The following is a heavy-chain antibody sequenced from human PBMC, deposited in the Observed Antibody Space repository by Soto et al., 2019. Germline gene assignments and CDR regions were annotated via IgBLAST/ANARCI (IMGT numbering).Heavy chain of an antibody. CDR3: VRGTSAWKGVDV. CDR1: GFLFRSYW. V-gene: IGHV3-74*01. J-gene: IGHJ6*02. Sequence: EVQLVESGGDLVQPGASLRLSCVPSGFLFRSYWMHWVRQTPAKGLVWVSEIRPDGSNTNYADSVRGRFTMSRANAKNALYLQMNSLRVEDTGVYYCVRGTSAWKGVDVWGQGTTVIVSS. CDR2: IRPDGSNT. D-gene: IGHD1-1*01.